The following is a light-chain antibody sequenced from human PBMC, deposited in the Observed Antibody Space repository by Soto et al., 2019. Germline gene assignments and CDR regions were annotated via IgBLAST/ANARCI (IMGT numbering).Light chain of an antibody. CDR1: SSDVGGYNY. Sequence: QSVLTQPRSVSGSPGQSVTISCTGTSSDVGGYNYVSWYQKYPGKAPRLMIYDVSKRYSGVPDRFSGSKSGNTASLTISGLQAEDEADYYCCSHAGSFTLVFGGGTKLTVL. J-gene: IGLJ2*01. CDR2: DVS. V-gene: IGLV2-11*01. CDR3: CSHAGSFTLV.